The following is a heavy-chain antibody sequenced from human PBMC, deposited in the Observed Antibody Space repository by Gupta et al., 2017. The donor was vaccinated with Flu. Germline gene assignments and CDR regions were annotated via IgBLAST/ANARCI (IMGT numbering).Heavy chain of an antibody. CDR2: FNPKSGAT. V-gene: IGHV1-2*02. CDR1: GYTSTDYY. J-gene: IGHJ5*02. Sequence: QVQLVQSGAEVKKPGASIKVSCKASGYTSTDYYIHWMRQAPGQGLEWMGWFNPKSGATNYARKLQGRVTMTRDTSISTAYMEVTRLRTDDTAVYYCARGGWFDPWGQGTLVTVSS. CDR3: ARGGWFDP.